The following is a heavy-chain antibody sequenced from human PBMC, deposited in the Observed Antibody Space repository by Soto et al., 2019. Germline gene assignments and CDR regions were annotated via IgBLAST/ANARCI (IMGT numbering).Heavy chain of an antibody. D-gene: IGHD2-21*02. CDR1: GFTFNYYW. CDR3: VRGDKGGFDL. J-gene: IGHJ3*01. V-gene: IGHV3-74*01. Sequence: EVQLVESEGGLVQRGGSLRLSCAASGFTFNYYWMHWVRQAPGQGLVWVSHIHSDGSTTTYADSVKGRFTISRDNAKNTLYLQMHGLRAEDTAVYYCVRGDKGGFDLWGQGTTVTVSS. CDR2: IHSDGSTT.